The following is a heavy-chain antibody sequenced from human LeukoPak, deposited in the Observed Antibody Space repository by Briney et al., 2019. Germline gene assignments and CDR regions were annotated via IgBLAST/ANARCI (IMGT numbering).Heavy chain of an antibody. Sequence: SETLSLTCTVSGGSISSSSYYWGWIRQPPGKGPEWIGSIYYSGSTYYNPSLKSRVTISVDTSKNQFSLKLSSVTAADTAVYYCARVSGGGSLGDFDYWGQGTLVTVSS. V-gene: IGHV4-39*07. CDR3: ARVSGGGSLGDFDY. CDR1: GGSISSSSYY. CDR2: IYYSGST. D-gene: IGHD3-16*01. J-gene: IGHJ4*02.